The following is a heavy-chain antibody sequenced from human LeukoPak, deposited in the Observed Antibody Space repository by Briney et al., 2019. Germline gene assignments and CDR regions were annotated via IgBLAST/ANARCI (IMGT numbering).Heavy chain of an antibody. J-gene: IGHJ6*02. CDR3: ARVGGSNFYNYGMDV. CDR1: DDSIGNYY. D-gene: IGHD4-11*01. CDR2: IYFSGST. V-gene: IGHV4-59*01. Sequence: PSETLSLTCTVSDDSIGNYYWSWIRQSPGKGLEWIGYIYFSGSTNYNPSLKRRVTMSVVTSKNQFSLRLASVTAADTATYYCARVGGSNFYNYGMDVWGQGTTVIVSS.